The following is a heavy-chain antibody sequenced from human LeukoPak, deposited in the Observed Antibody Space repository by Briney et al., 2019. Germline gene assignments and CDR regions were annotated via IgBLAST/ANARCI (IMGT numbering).Heavy chain of an antibody. D-gene: IGHD1-26*01. CDR1: GYTFTDYY. J-gene: IGHJ4*02. V-gene: IGHV1-2*02. Sequence: ASVKISCKASGYTFTDYYLHWVRQAPGHGLEWMGWINPKTGVTKYAQNFQGRVTMTRDTSISTAYMEVSRLRSDDTAVFYCARDLAMYSPDLDYWGQGTLVTVSS. CDR2: INPKTGVT. CDR3: ARDLAMYSPDLDY.